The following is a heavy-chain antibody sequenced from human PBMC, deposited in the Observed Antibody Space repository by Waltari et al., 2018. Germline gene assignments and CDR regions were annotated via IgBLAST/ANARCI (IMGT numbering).Heavy chain of an antibody. D-gene: IGHD6-19*01. V-gene: IGHV4-59*01. CDR2: IYYSGST. CDR1: GGSISSYY. CDR3: ARGVAGTRY. J-gene: IGHJ4*02. Sequence: QVQLQESGPGLVKPSETLSLTCTVSGGSISSYYWSWIRQPPGKGLEWIGYIYYSGSTNYNPALKSRVTISVDTSKNQFSLKLSSVTAADTAVYYCARGVAGTRYWGQGTLVTVSS.